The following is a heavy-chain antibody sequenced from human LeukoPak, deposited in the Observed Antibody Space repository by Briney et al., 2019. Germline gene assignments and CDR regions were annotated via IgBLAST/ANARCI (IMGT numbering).Heavy chain of an antibody. CDR3: ARGIDYGDFQH. Sequence: SETLSLTCTVSGGSISSFSWSWIRQPPGKGLEWFGYISYSGSTNYNPSLKSRGTISVDTSKNQFSLKLRSVTAADTAVYYCARGIDYGDFQHWGQGTLVTVSP. V-gene: IGHV4-59*01. D-gene: IGHD4-17*01. CDR1: GGSISSFS. CDR2: ISYSGST. J-gene: IGHJ1*01.